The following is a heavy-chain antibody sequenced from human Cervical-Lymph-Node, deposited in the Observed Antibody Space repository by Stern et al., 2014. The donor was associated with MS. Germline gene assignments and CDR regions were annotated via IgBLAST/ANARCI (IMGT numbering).Heavy chain of an antibody. CDR1: GFTFSSYW. D-gene: IGHD3-3*01. V-gene: IGHV3-7*01. Sequence: EVQLVQSGGGLVQPGGSLRLPCVASGFTFSSYWMSWVRQAPRKGLEWVANIKQDGSEKYYLDSVKGRFTISRDNAKNSLYLQMNSLRAEDTAVYYCARLDYDFWRGGYRGVDVWGQGTTVTVSS. CDR3: ARLDYDFWRGGYRGVDV. CDR2: IKQDGSEK. J-gene: IGHJ6*02.